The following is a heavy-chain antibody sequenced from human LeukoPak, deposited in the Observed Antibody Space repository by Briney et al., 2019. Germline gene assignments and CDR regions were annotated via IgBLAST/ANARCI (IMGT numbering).Heavy chain of an antibody. CDR3: ATPSGVGWYFDL. V-gene: IGHV4-34*01. J-gene: IGHJ2*01. CDR1: GGSFSGYY. CDR2: INHSGST. Sequence: SETLSLTCAVHGGSFSGYYWSWIRQPPGKGLEWIGEINHSGSTNYNPSLKSRVTISVDTSRNQFSLKLSSVTAADTAVYYCATPSGVGWYFDLWGRGTLVTVSS.